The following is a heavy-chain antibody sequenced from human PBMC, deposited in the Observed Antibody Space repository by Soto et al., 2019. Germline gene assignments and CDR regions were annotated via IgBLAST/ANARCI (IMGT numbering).Heavy chain of an antibody. CDR1: GFTVSNKY. CDR2: VYNDGST. V-gene: IGHV3-53*01. CDR3: ASNGLRDGYDYVNY. D-gene: IGHD3-22*01. J-gene: IGHJ4*02. Sequence: EVQLVESGGGLIQPGGSLRLSCAASGFTVSNKYMSWVRQAPGKGLEWVSVVYNDGSTYYADSVKGRFTISRDNSKNTLYLHMDSLRAEDTAVYYCASNGLRDGYDYVNYWGQGTLVTVSS.